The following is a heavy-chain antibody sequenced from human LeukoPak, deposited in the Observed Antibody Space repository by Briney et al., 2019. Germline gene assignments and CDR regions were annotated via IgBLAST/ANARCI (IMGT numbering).Heavy chain of an antibody. CDR1: GASISSSSYY. CDR2: IYYSGST. CDR3: AREVPGIAAAGDDAFDI. V-gene: IGHV4-61*01. D-gene: IGHD6-13*01. J-gene: IGHJ3*02. Sequence: SQTLSLTCTVSGASISSSSYYWSWIRQPPGKGLEWIGYIYYSGSTNYNPSLKSRVTISVDTSKNQFSLKLSSVTAADTAVYYCAREVPGIAAAGDDAFDIWGQGTMVTVSS.